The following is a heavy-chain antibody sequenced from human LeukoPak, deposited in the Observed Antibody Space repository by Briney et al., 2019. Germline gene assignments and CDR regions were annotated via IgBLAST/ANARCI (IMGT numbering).Heavy chain of an antibody. J-gene: IGHJ5*02. Sequence: GASVKVSCKASGYTFTSYGISWVRQAPGQGLEWMGWISAYNGNTNYAQKLQGRVTMTTDTSTSTAYMELRSLRSDDTAVYYCAISPVVLVTAIPREDWFDPWGQGTLVTVSS. CDR3: AISPVVLVTAIPREDWFDP. D-gene: IGHD2-21*02. CDR1: GYTFTSYG. CDR2: ISAYNGNT. V-gene: IGHV1-18*01.